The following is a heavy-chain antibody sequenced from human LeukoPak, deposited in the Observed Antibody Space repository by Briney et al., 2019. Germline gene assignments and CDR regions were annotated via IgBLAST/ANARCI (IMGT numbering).Heavy chain of an antibody. V-gene: IGHV3-30*04. J-gene: IGHJ6*03. CDR2: ISYDGGNK. D-gene: IGHD6-13*01. Sequence: GRSLRLSCAASGFTFRSYAMHWVRQAPGKGLEWVAVISYDGGNKYYADSMKGRFTISRDNSKNTLYLQMNSLRAEDTAVYYCARVKQQLVRLLGRDTTYYYYYMDVWGKGTTVTVSS. CDR1: GFTFRSYA. CDR3: ARVKQQLVRLLGRDTTYYYYYMDV.